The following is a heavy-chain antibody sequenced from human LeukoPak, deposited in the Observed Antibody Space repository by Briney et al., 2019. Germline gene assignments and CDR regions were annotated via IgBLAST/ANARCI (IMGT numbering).Heavy chain of an antibody. Sequence: PSETLSLTCAVYGGSFSGYYWSWIRQPPGKGLEWIGEINHSGSTNYNPSLKSRVTISVDTSKNQFSLKLSSVTAADTAVYYCARKIPRVIGYWGQGTLVTVSS. CDR2: INHSGST. D-gene: IGHD2-2*02. J-gene: IGHJ4*02. V-gene: IGHV4-34*01. CDR1: GGSFSGYY. CDR3: ARKIPRVIGY.